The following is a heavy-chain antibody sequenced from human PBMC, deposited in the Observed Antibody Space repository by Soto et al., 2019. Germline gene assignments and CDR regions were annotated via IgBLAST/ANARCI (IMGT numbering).Heavy chain of an antibody. D-gene: IGHD6-13*01. CDR2: IYYSGST. Sequence: SETLSLTCTVSGGSISSSSYYWGWFRQPPGKGLEWIGSIYYSGSTYYNPSLKSRVTISVDTSKNQFSLKLSFGTAANTAVYYCARHGFMSSSPGAFDTWGQGTMVTVSS. J-gene: IGHJ3*02. CDR1: GGSISSSSYY. CDR3: ARHGFMSSSPGAFDT. V-gene: IGHV4-39*01.